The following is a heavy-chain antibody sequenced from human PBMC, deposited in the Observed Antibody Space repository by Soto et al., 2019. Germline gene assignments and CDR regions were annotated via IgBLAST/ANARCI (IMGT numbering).Heavy chain of an antibody. D-gene: IGHD6-6*01. J-gene: IGHJ4*02. Sequence: QVQLQESGPGLVQPSQTLSLTCTVSGDSISSGDYYWSWVRQSPGKGLEWIGCIYYSGTTYYNPSLGTXLXLXXDTSKKQFSLRLSSVTAAETAMYFCARGVKRDSSSPGPLEYWGQGTLVTVSS. CDR1: GDSISSGDYY. CDR3: ARGVKRDSSSPGPLEY. V-gene: IGHV4-30-4*01. CDR2: IYYSGTT.